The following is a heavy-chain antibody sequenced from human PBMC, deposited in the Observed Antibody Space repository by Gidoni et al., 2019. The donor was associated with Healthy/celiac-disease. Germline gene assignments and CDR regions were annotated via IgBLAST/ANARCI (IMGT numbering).Heavy chain of an antibody. CDR3: ARDYTYYYYYMDV. CDR1: GFTFSSYD. J-gene: IGHJ6*03. CDR2: ISSSGSTI. Sequence: EVQLVESGGGLVQPGGSLRLSCAASGFTFSSYDMNWVRQAPGKGLEWVSYISSSGSTIYYADSVKGRFTISRDNAKNSLYLQMNSLRAEDTAVYYCARDYTYYYYYMDVWGKGTTVTVSS. D-gene: IGHD2-8*01. V-gene: IGHV3-48*03.